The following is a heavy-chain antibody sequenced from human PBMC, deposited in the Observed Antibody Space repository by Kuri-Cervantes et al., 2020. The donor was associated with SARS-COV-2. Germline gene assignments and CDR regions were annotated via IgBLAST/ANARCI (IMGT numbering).Heavy chain of an antibody. CDR3: ARHYVDAPIFDH. Sequence: GESLKISCTASGFTFNYYTLTWVRQAPGKGLEWVSSISGGSSQIYYADSVKGRFTISRDNTKNSLSLEMNSLRADDTAIYYCARHYVDAPIFDHWGQGILVTVSS. J-gene: IGHJ4*02. CDR2: ISGGSSQI. V-gene: IGHV3-21*06. CDR1: GFTFNYYT. D-gene: IGHD4-17*01.